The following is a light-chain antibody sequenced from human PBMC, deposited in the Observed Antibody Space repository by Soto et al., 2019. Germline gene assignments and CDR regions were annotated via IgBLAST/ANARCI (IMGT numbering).Light chain of an antibody. CDR3: SSYTSTNTVV. V-gene: IGLV2-14*03. J-gene: IGLJ2*01. Sequence: QSALAQPASVSGSPGQSITIPCTGTTSDIGAYNYVSWYQQHPDKAPKLMIYDVTYRPSGVSSRFSGSKSGNTASLTISGLQAEDEADSFCSSYTSTNTVVFGGGTQLTVL. CDR1: TSDIGAYNY. CDR2: DVT.